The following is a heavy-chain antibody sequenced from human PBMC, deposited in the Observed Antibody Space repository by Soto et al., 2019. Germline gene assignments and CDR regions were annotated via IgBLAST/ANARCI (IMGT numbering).Heavy chain of an antibody. CDR2: IYYSGST. Sequence: SETLSLTCTVSGGSISSGGYYWSWIRQHPGKGLEWIGYIYYSGSTYYNSSLKSRVTISVDTSKNQFSLKLSSVTAADTAVYYCSRARATIAAAAIFDCWGQGTPVTVSS. D-gene: IGHD6-13*01. J-gene: IGHJ4*02. V-gene: IGHV4-31*03. CDR1: GGSISSGGYY. CDR3: SRARATIAAAAIFDC.